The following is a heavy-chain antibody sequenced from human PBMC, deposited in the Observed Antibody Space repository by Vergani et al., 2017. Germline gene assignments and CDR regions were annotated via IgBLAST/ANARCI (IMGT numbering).Heavy chain of an antibody. CDR1: GYSFTSYW. V-gene: IGHV5-51*01. D-gene: IGHD2-21*02. Sequence: EVQLVQSGAEVKKPGESLTISCKGSGYSFTSYWIGWVRQMPGKGLEWMGIIYPGDSDTRYSPSFQGQVTISADKSISTAYLQWSSLKASDTAMYYCARIRRCGGDCSPYYYYYGMDVWGQGTTVTVSS. CDR2: IYPGDSDT. CDR3: ARIRRCGGDCSPYYYYYGMDV. J-gene: IGHJ6*02.